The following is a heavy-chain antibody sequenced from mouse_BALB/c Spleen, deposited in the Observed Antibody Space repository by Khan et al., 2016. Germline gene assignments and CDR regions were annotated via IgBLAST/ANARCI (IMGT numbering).Heavy chain of an antibody. CDR3: ARWDCNYIYLYFDV. V-gene: IGHV3-2*02. Sequence: EVQLQESGPGLVKPSQSLSLTCTVTVYSITSDYAWNWIRQFPGNKLEWMGYISYSGSTSYNPSLKSRISITRDTSKNQFFLQLNSVTTEDTATYYCARWDCNYIYLYFDVWGAGTTVTVSS. J-gene: IGHJ1*01. D-gene: IGHD2-1*01. CDR2: ISYSGST. CDR1: VYSITSDYA.